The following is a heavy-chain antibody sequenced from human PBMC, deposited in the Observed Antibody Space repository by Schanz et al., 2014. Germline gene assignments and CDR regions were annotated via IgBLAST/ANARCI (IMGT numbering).Heavy chain of an antibody. D-gene: IGHD3-10*01. CDR2: ISGYTGDT. J-gene: IGHJ4*02. Sequence: QVQLVQSGAEVKKPGSSVKVSCKASGYDFHIYAYSWVRQAPGQGPEWIGWISGYTGDTKYAQKFQHRVNMTTDRTTSTVYMELRSLRFDDTAVYFCTSEAHNHDGLRSYSNVWGQGTLVNVTS. CDR3: TSEAHNHDGLRSYSNV. V-gene: IGHV1-18*01. CDR1: GYDFHIYA.